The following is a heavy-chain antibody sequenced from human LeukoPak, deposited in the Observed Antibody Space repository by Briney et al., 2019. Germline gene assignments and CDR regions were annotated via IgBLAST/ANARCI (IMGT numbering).Heavy chain of an antibody. Sequence: SETLSLTCTGSGVSISSYYWSWIRQPPGKGLEWIGYIYYSGSTNYNPSLKSRVTISVDTSKNQFSLKLSSVTAADAAVYYCASAVDSTHGGVYYYMDVWGKGTTVTVSS. CDR1: GVSISSYY. CDR2: IYYSGST. J-gene: IGHJ6*03. V-gene: IGHV4-59*01. D-gene: IGHD2-2*01. CDR3: ASAVDSTHGGVYYYMDV.